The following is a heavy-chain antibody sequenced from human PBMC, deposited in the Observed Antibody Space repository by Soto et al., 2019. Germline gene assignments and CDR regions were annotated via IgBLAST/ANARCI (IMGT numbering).Heavy chain of an antibody. CDR1: GDTFSTYA. Sequence: QVQLVQSGAEVKKPESSVKVSCKAPGDTFSTYAISWVRQAPGQGLEWMGGIIPMFGTANYAQRFQDRVTITADETTNTVYMELSSLRSEDMAVYFCASGIQLWLRRINNGYSGWGQGTLVTVSS. V-gene: IGHV1-69*12. CDR3: ASGIQLWLRRINNGYSG. D-gene: IGHD5-18*01. J-gene: IGHJ4*02. CDR2: IIPMFGTA.